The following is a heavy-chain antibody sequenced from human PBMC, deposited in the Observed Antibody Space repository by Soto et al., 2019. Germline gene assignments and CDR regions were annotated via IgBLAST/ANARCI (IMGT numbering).Heavy chain of an antibody. CDR1: GFTFSSYS. D-gene: IGHD3-3*01. CDR3: ARGLEWPNYMDV. V-gene: IGHV3-21*01. CDR2: ISSSSSYI. J-gene: IGHJ6*03. Sequence: EVQLVESGGGLVKPGGSLRLSCAASGFTFSSYSMNWVRQAPGKGLEWVSSISSSSSYINYADSLQGRFTISRDNARNSLYLRMNSLRAEDTAVYYCARGLEWPNYMDVWGKGTTVTVSS.